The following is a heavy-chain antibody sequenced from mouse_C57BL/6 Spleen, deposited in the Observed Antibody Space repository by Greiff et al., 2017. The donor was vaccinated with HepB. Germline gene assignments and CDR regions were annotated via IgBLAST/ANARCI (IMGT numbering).Heavy chain of an antibody. Sequence: QVQLQQSGAELVKPGASVKLSCKASGYTFTSYWMHWVKQRPGQGLEWIGMIHPNSGSTNYNEKFKSKATLTVDKSSSTAYMQLSSLTSEDSAVYYCARNCGRGNAMDYWGQGTSVTVSS. CDR2: IHPNSGST. V-gene: IGHV1-64*01. D-gene: IGHD1-1*01. J-gene: IGHJ4*01. CDR1: GYTFTSYW. CDR3: ARNCGRGNAMDY.